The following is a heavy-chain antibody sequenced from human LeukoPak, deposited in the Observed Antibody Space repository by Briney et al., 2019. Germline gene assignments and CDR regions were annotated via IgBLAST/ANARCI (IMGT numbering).Heavy chain of an antibody. J-gene: IGHJ4*02. D-gene: IGHD2-15*01. CDR3: ARFKSGRFAYFDS. Sequence: SETLSLTCTVSGGSLTNPTYYQWSWIRQPPGRGLELIGSLYASGSAKFNPSLTSRVAMSLDTSQNQFSLKLSSVTAEDSAMYHCARFKSGRFAYFDSWGQGIRVIVSS. CDR1: GGSLTNPTYY. V-gene: IGHV4-61*01. CDR2: LYASGSA.